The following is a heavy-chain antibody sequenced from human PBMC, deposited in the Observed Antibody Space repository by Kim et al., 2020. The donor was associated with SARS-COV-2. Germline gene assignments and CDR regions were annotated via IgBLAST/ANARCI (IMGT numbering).Heavy chain of an antibody. CDR3: AKQMWEYMVV. V-gene: IGHV3-43*01. J-gene: IGHJ6*03. CDR1: GFTFEDFS. D-gene: IGHD1-26*01. Sequence: GGSLRLSCAASGFTFEDFSMHWVRQAPGKGLEWVSLVTWNGVTTYYADSVKGRFTVSRDNSKDSLYLQMNSLRPEDTALYYCAKQMWEYMVVWGKETAVTVSS. CDR2: VTWNGVTT.